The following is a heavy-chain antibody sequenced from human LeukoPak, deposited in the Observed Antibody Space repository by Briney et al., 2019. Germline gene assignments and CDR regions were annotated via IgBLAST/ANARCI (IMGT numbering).Heavy chain of an antibody. CDR2: IIPVIGVG. V-gene: IGHV1-69*04. Sequence: GALVKVSCKASGGTFISHAISWVRQAPGQGLEWMGRIIPVIGVGNYAQKFQGRVTITADKSTSTVYMEVVSLTSEDTAMYYCARAEDSSGYYPSYWGQGALVTVSS. D-gene: IGHD3-22*01. CDR3: ARAEDSSGYYPSY. CDR1: GGTFISHA. J-gene: IGHJ4*02.